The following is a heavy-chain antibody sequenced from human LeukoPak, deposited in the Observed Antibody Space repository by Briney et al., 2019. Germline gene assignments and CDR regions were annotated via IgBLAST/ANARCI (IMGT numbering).Heavy chain of an antibody. CDR2: IYYSGST. D-gene: IGHD3-3*01. V-gene: IGHV4-59*01. CDR3: ARDSIQGFDY. CDR1: GGSTSSYY. J-gene: IGHJ4*02. Sequence: SETLSLTCTVSGGSTSSYYWSWIRQPPGKGLEWIGYIYYSGSTNYNPSLKSRVTISVDTSKNQFSLKLSSVTAADTAVYYCARDSIQGFDYWGQGTLVTVSS.